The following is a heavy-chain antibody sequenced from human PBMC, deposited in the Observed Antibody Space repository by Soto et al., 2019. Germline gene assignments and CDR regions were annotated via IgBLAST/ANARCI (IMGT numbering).Heavy chain of an antibody. Sequence: SETLSLTCTVSGGSISSSSYYWGWIRQPPGKGLEWIGSIYYSGSTYYNPSLKSRVTISVDTSKNQFSLKLSSVTAADTAVYYCARSLGGYGGYYFDYWGQGTLVTVSS. D-gene: IGHD5-12*01. CDR3: ARSLGGYGGYYFDY. V-gene: IGHV4-39*01. J-gene: IGHJ4*02. CDR1: GGSISSSSYY. CDR2: IYYSGST.